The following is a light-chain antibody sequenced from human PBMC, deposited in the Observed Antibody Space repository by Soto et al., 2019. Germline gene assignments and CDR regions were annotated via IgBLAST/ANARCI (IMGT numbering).Light chain of an antibody. J-gene: IGKJ5*01. CDR1: QSVSSN. CDR2: GAS. Sequence: EIEMTQSPATLSVSPGERATLSCRASQSVSSNLAWYQQNPGQAPRLLIYGASTRATGIPARFSGSGSGTEFTLTISSLQSEDFAVYYCQQHNNWPPVTFGQGTRLEIK. CDR3: QQHNNWPPVT. V-gene: IGKV3-15*01.